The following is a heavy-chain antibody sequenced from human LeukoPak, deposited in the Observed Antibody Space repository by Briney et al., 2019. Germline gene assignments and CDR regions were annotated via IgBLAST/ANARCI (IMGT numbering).Heavy chain of an antibody. CDR1: GFTFSSYV. CDR3: AKRVSGTTFY. J-gene: IGHJ4*02. D-gene: IGHD1-1*01. V-gene: IGHV3-23*01. CDR2: ISGSGATT. Sequence: GGSLRLSCAASGFTFSSYVMSWVRQPPGKGLEWVSAISGSGATTYYADPVKGRFTISRDNSKNTLYLHMNSLRAEDTAVYYCAKRVSGTTFYWGQGTLVTVSS.